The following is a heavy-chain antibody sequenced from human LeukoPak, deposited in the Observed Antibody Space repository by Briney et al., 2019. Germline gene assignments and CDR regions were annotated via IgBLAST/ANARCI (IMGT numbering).Heavy chain of an antibody. Sequence: ASVKVSCKASGYTFTRFYMHWVRQAPGQGLEWMGIINPSGGSTSYTQKFQGRATMTRDTSTTTVYMELSSPRSEDTAVYYCARASDSSGYYAPQHYFDYWGQGTPVTVSS. CDR2: INPSGGST. J-gene: IGHJ4*02. CDR3: ARASDSSGYYAPQHYFDY. CDR1: GYTFTRFY. V-gene: IGHV1-46*03. D-gene: IGHD3-22*01.